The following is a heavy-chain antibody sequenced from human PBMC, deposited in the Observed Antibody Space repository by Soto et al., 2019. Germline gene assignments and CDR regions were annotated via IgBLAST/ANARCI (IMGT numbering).Heavy chain of an antibody. CDR3: AHRRIFGVVTDNWFDP. CDR2: IYWDDDK. Sequence: QITLKESGPTLVKPTQTLTLTCTFSGFSLSTSGVGVGWIRQPPGKALEWLALIYWDDDKRYSPSLKSRLTITKDTSKNQVVLTMTNMDPVDTATYYCAHRRIFGVVTDNWFDPWGQGPLVTVSS. CDR1: GFSLSTSGVG. D-gene: IGHD3-3*01. J-gene: IGHJ5*02. V-gene: IGHV2-5*02.